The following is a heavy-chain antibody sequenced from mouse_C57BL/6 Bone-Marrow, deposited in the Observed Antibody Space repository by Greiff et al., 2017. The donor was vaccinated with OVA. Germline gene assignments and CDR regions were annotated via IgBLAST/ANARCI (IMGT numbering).Heavy chain of an antibody. J-gene: IGHJ2*01. CDR2: IDPSDSYT. V-gene: IGHV1-69*01. CDR3: ARGTTVAPFY. D-gene: IGHD1-1*01. CDR1: GYTFTSYW. Sequence: QVQLHQPGAELVMPGASVKLSCKASGYTFTSYWMHWVKQRPGQGLEWIGEIDPSDSYTNYNQKFKGKSTLTVDKSSSTAYMQLSSLTSEDSAVYYCARGTTVAPFYWGQGTTLTVSS.